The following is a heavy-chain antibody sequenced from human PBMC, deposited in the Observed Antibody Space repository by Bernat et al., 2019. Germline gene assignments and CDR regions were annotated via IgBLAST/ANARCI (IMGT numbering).Heavy chain of an antibody. D-gene: IGHD6-19*01. J-gene: IGHJ4*02. V-gene: IGHV3-30-3*01. CDR1: GFTFSSYA. CDR2: ISYDGSNK. CDR3: ARSIAVAAGIDY. Sequence: QVQLVESGGGVVQPGRSLRLSCAASGFTFSSYAMHWVRQAPGKGLEWVAVISYDGSNKYYADSVKGRFTISRDNSKNTLYLQMNSLRAEDTAVYYCARSIAVAAGIDYWGQGTLVTVSS.